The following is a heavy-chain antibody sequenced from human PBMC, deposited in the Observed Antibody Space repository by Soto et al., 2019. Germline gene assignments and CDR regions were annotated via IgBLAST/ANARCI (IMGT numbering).Heavy chain of an antibody. Sequence: PSETLSLTCTVSGGSISSGEPCWSWIRQPPGKGLEWIGYIHYSGSTYYNPSLKSRVIISLDTSKNQFSLKLSSVTAADTAVYYCARARRTTVMDFEYWGQGTLVTVSS. J-gene: IGHJ4*02. CDR2: IHYSGST. V-gene: IGHV4-30-4*01. D-gene: IGHD4-4*01. CDR1: GGSISSGEPC. CDR3: ARARRTTVMDFEY.